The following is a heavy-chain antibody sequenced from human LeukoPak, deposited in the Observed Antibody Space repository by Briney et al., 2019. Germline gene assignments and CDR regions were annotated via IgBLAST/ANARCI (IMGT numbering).Heavy chain of an antibody. J-gene: IGHJ4*02. D-gene: IGHD6-13*01. V-gene: IGHV1-18*01. Sequence: ASVKVSYKASGYTFTSYGISWVRQAPGQGLEWMGWISAYNGNTNYAQKLQGRVTMTTDTSTSTAYMELRSLRSDDTAVYYCARGPGIAAAGSFFFDYWGQGTLVTVSS. CDR3: ARGPGIAAAGSFFFDY. CDR2: ISAYNGNT. CDR1: GYTFTSYG.